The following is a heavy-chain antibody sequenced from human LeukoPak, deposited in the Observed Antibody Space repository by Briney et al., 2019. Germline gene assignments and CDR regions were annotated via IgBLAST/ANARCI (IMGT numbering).Heavy chain of an antibody. Sequence: GGSLRLSCAASGFTVSSNYMSWVHQAPGKGLEWVSVIYSGGSTYYADSVKGRFTISRDNSKNTLYLQMNSLRAEDTVVYYCASLSLGYSSGWAEDYWGQGTLVTVSS. CDR1: GFTVSSNY. J-gene: IGHJ4*02. CDR3: ASLSLGYSSGWAEDY. V-gene: IGHV3-66*01. CDR2: IYSGGST. D-gene: IGHD6-19*01.